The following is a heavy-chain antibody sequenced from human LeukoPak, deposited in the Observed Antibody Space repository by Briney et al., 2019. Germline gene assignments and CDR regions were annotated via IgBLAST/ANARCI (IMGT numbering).Heavy chain of an antibody. V-gene: IGHV4-31*03. CDR1: DGSISRDGHY. Sequence: SETLSLTCTVSDGSISRDGHYWSWIRQYPGKGLESIGSVSSSGTTTYNPSLKSRVTISLDTSQNQFSLNLRSLTAADTAVYYCAREMVRDAFDIWGQGTMVTVSS. J-gene: IGHJ3*02. CDR3: AREMVRDAFDI. D-gene: IGHD2-8*01. CDR2: VSSSGTT.